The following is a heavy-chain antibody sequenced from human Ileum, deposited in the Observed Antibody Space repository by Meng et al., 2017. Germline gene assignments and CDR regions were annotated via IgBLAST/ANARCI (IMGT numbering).Heavy chain of an antibody. J-gene: IGHJ4*02. V-gene: IGHV4-59*01. CDR3: AAFCSGGSCPDY. Sequence: QVQLQQWGAGRLKPSETLSLTCTVSGASISSYYWTWIRQPPGKGLDWIGYIHYSGSTNYNPSLKSRITMSVDTSKNQVSLKLSSVTAADTAIYYCAAFCSGGSCPDYWGQGTLVTVSS. CDR1: GASISSYY. D-gene: IGHD2-15*01. CDR2: IHYSGST.